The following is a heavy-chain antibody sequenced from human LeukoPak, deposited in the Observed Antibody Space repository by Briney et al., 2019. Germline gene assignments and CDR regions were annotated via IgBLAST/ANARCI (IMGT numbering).Heavy chain of an antibody. V-gene: IGHV3-7*04. Sequence: GGSLRLSCAASGFTFSGYWMIWVRQAPGKGLEWVANINQDGTEKDYVDSVKGRFTISRDNAKNSLYLQINSLRDGDTAVYYCARGLWFGGYFDLWGRGTLVTVSS. CDR2: INQDGTEK. CDR3: ARGLWFGGYFDL. J-gene: IGHJ2*01. D-gene: IGHD3-10*01. CDR1: GFTFSGYW.